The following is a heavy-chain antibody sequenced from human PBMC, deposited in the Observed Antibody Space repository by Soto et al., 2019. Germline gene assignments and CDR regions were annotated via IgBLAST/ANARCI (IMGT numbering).Heavy chain of an antibody. V-gene: IGHV3-33*01. D-gene: IGHD1-26*01. CDR3: ASSEWEHRTGG. CDR2: IWYDGSNK. Sequence: GGSLRLSCAASGFTFSSYGMHWVRQAPGKGLEWVAVIWYDGSNKYYVDSVKGRFTISRDNSKNTLYLQMNSLRAEDTAVYYCASSEWEHRTGGWGQGTLVTVSS. CDR1: GFTFSSYG. J-gene: IGHJ4*02.